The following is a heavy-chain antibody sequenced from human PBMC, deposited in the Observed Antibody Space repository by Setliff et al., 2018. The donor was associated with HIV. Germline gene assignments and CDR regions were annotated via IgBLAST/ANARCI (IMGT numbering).Heavy chain of an antibody. CDR3: ARGTLHYDFWSGSLDYPYMDV. D-gene: IGHD3-3*01. CDR1: GGSISSHY. J-gene: IGHJ6*04. V-gene: IGHV4-59*11. CDR2: IYSSGST. Sequence: KASETLSLTCTVSGGSISSHYWSWIRQPPGKGLEWIGYIYSSGSTNYSPSLKSRVTISLDTSKNQVSLNLNSVTAADTAVYYCARGTLHYDFWSGSLDYPYMDVWGRGTTVT.